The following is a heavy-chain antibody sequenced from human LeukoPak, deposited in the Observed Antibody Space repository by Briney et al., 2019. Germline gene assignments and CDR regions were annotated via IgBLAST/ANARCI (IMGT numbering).Heavy chain of an antibody. J-gene: IGHJ4*02. CDR1: GGSVSSGSYY. D-gene: IGHD5-18*01. CDR2: IYYSGST. V-gene: IGHV4-61*01. CDR3: AREQVVQLWLRIFDY. Sequence: PSETLSLTCTVSGGSVSSGSYYWSWIRQPPGKGLEWIGYIYYSGSTNYNPSLKSRVTISVDTSKNQFSLKLSSVTAADTAVYYCAREQVVQLWLRIFDYWGQGTLVTVSS.